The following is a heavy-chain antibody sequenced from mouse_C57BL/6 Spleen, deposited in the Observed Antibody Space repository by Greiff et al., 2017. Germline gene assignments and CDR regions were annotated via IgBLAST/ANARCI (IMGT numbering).Heavy chain of an antibody. Sequence: QVQLQQSGAELMKPGASVKLSCKATGYTFTGYWIEWVKQRPGHGLEWIGEILPGSGSTNYNDKFKGKATFTAATSSNTAYMQLSSLTTADSAIYYCARDSSGYYYAMDYWIQGTSATVTS. CDR3: ARDSSGYYYAMDY. D-gene: IGHD3-2*02. J-gene: IGHJ4*01. V-gene: IGHV1-9*01. CDR1: GYTFTGYW. CDR2: ILPGSGST.